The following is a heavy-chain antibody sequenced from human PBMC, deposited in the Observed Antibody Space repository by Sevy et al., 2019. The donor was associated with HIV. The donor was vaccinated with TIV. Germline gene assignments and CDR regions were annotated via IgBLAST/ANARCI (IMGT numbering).Heavy chain of an antibody. D-gene: IGHD1-26*01. V-gene: IGHV1-18*01. CDR1: GYTFTSYG. CDR2: TSTYNGDT. Sequence: ASVKVSCKTFGYTFTSYGISWVRQAPGQGLEWMGWTSTYNGDTNSAQKLQGRVTMTTDTSTSTAYMELRSLRSDDTAVYYCARAPSGSQGPGQYFHHWGQGTLVTVSS. CDR3: ARAPSGSQGPGQYFHH. J-gene: IGHJ1*01.